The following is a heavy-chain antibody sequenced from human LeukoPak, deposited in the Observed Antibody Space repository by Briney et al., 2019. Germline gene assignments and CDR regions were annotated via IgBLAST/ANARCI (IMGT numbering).Heavy chain of an antibody. D-gene: IGHD5-18*01. J-gene: IGHJ3*02. CDR2: ISSSSSYI. V-gene: IGHV3-21*01. CDR1: GFTFSSYE. Sequence: GGSLRLSCAASGFTFSSYEMNWVRQAPGKGLEWVSSISSSSSYIYYADSVKGRFTISRDNAKNSLYLQMNSLRAEDTAVYYCARGGGLWLTNAFDIWGQGTMVTVSS. CDR3: ARGGGLWLTNAFDI.